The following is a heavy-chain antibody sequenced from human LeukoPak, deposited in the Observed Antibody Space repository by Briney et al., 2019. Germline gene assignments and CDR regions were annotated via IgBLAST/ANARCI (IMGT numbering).Heavy chain of an antibody. CDR3: AREAGYSSSWYRFDP. V-gene: IGHV1-2*04. CDR2: INPNSGGT. D-gene: IGHD6-13*01. CDR1: GYTFTVYY. Sequence: ASVKVSCKASGYTFTVYYMHWVRQAPGQGLEWMGWINPNSGGTNYAQKFQGWVTMTRDTSISTAYMELSRLRSDDTAVYYCAREAGYSSSWYRFDPWGQGTLVTVSS. J-gene: IGHJ5*02.